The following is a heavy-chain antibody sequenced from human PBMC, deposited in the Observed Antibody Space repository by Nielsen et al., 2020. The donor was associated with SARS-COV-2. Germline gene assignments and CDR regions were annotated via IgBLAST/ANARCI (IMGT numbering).Heavy chain of an antibody. Sequence: WIRQPPGKALEWLALIDWDEDKYYSTSLKTRLTISKDTSKNQVVLTMTNMDPVDTATYYCARTRVHSLVDSWGQGTLVTVSS. V-gene: IGHV2-70*01. J-gene: IGHJ4*02. CDR3: ARTRVHSLVDS. D-gene: IGHD1-1*01. CDR2: IDWDEDK.